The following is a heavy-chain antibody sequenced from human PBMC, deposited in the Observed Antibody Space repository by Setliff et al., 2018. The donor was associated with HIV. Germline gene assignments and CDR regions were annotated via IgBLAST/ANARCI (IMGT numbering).Heavy chain of an antibody. D-gene: IGHD6-19*01. CDR1: GFTFSDHY. Sequence: PGGSLRLSCAASGFTFSDHYMDWVRQAPGEGLEWIGEIHHSGSTNYNPSLRGRVTISVDTSKKQFSLKLSSVTAADTAVYFCARETRSGWYDLAYWGQGTLVTVSS. CDR2: IHHSGST. V-gene: IGHV4-34*01. J-gene: IGHJ4*02. CDR3: ARETRSGWYDLAY.